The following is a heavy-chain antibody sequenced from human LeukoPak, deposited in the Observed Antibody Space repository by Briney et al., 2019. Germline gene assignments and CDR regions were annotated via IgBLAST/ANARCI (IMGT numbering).Heavy chain of an antibody. CDR2: ISGSGGST. J-gene: IGHJ4*02. CDR3: VKRTVNYPFDF. Sequence: PGGSLRLSCAASGFTLCSFAMNWVRQAPGKGLEWVSAISGSGGSTFYADSVKGRFTISRDNSENTLYLQMNSLRAEDTAVYYCVKRTVNYPFDFWGQGTLLTVSS. D-gene: IGHD1-7*01. V-gene: IGHV3-23*01. CDR1: GFTLCSFA.